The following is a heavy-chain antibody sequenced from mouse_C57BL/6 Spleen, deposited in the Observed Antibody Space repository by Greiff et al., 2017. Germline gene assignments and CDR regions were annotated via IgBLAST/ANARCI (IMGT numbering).Heavy chain of an antibody. D-gene: IGHD1-1*01. Sequence: VQLQQSGPELVKPGASVKMSCKASGYTFTDYNMHWVKQSHGKSLEWIGYINPNNGGTSYNQKFKGKATLTVNKSSSTAYMELRSLTSEDSAVYYCAVTTVVADYAMDYWGQGTSVTVSS. CDR1: GYTFTDYN. J-gene: IGHJ4*01. CDR3: AVTTVVADYAMDY. V-gene: IGHV1-22*01. CDR2: INPNNGGT.